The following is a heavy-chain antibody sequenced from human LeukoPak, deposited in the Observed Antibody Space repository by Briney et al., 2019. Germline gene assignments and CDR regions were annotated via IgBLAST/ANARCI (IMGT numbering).Heavy chain of an antibody. Sequence: SETLSLTCAVSGGSISSTNWWSWVRQPPGKGLEWIGEISHSGSTNYNPSLKSRVTISVDTSKNQFSLKLSSVTAADTAVYYCARENGMAAAGINYYYGMDVWGQGTTVTVSS. D-gene: IGHD6-13*01. J-gene: IGHJ6*02. V-gene: IGHV4-4*02. CDR2: ISHSGST. CDR3: ARENGMAAAGINYYYGMDV. CDR1: GGSISSTNW.